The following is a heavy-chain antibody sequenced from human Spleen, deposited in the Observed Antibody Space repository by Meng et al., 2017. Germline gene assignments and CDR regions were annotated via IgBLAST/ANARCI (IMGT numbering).Heavy chain of an antibody. Sequence: ASVKVSCKPSGYNFPDYYIHWVRRAPGQGLEWMGRINPKSGDTHYAQKFQARVTMTGDTSISTAYMELSSLRSEDTAVYYCARPTGGYGDYDGYFDYWGQGTLVTVSS. V-gene: IGHV1-2*06. D-gene: IGHD4-17*01. CDR2: INPKSGDT. CDR3: ARPTGGYGDYDGYFDY. J-gene: IGHJ4*02. CDR1: GYNFPDYY.